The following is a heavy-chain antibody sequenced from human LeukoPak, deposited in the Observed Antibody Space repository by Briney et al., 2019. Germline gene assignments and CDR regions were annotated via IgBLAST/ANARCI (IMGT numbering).Heavy chain of an antibody. V-gene: IGHV1-69*04. CDR1: GFTFSSYW. D-gene: IGHD5-18*01. CDR3: ARDSQGYSYGYNWFDP. Sequence: GGSLRLSCAASGFTFSSYWMPWVRQAPGQGLEWMGRIIPILGIANYAQKFQGRVTITADKSTSTAYMELSSLRSGDTAVYYCARDSQGYSYGYNWFDPWGQGTLVTVSS. CDR2: IIPILGIA. J-gene: IGHJ5*02.